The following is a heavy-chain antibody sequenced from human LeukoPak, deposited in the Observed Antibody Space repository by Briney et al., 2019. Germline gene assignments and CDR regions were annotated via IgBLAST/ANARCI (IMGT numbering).Heavy chain of an antibody. CDR1: GFSVSSNY. V-gene: IGHV3-66*01. J-gene: IGHJ6*02. Sequence: GGSLRLSCAASGFSVSSNYMSWVRQAPGKGLEWVSVIYSGGSTYDADSVKGRFTISRDNSKNTLYLQMNSLRAEDTAVYYCARDLNWGGGYGMDVWGQGTTVTVSS. CDR3: ARDLNWGGGYGMDV. D-gene: IGHD7-27*01. CDR2: IYSGGST.